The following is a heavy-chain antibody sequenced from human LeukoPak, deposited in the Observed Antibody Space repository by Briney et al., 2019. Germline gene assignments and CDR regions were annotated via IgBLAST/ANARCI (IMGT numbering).Heavy chain of an antibody. CDR2: ISWNSGSI. J-gene: IGHJ6*02. CDR3: AKDASGIAVAGPSYYYYYYGMDV. V-gene: IGHV3-9*01. CDR1: GFTFDDYA. Sequence: GGSLRLSCAASGFTFDDYAMHWVRHAPGKGLEWVSGISWNSGSIDYADSVKGRFTISRDNAKNSLYLQMNSLRAEDTALYYCAKDASGIAVAGPSYYYYYYGMDVWGQGTTVTVSS. D-gene: IGHD6-19*01.